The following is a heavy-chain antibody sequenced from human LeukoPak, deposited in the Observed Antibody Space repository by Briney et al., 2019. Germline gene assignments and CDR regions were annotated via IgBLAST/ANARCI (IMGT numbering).Heavy chain of an antibody. J-gene: IGHJ3*02. D-gene: IGHD4-23*01. Sequence: GSLRLSCAASGFTFSSYGMHWVRQAPGKGLEWVAVISYDGSNKYYADSVKGRFTISRDNSKNTLYLQMNSLRAEDTAVYYCAKGMTTVALDAFDIWAKGQWSPSLQ. CDR2: ISYDGSNK. CDR3: AKGMTTVALDAFDI. V-gene: IGHV3-30*18. CDR1: GFTFSSYG.